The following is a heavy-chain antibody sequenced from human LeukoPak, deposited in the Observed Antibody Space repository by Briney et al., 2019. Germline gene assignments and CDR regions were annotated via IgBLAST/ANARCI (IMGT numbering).Heavy chain of an antibody. J-gene: IGHJ5*02. V-gene: IGHV4-30-4*08. D-gene: IGHD1-26*01. CDR2: IYYSGST. CDR3: ARDQSDSGSYSDWFDP. CDR1: GGSISSGDYY. Sequence: SETLSLTCTVSGGSISSGDYYWSWIRQPPGKGLEWIGYIYYSGSTYYNPSLKSRVTISVDTSKNQFSLKLSSVTAADTAVYYCARDQSDSGSYSDWFDPWGQGTLVTVSS.